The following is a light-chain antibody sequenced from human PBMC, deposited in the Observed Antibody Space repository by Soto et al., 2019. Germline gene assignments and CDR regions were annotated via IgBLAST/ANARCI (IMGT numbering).Light chain of an antibody. CDR2: EVS. CDR3: ISYTSSSTWV. Sequence: QSVLTQPASVSGSPGQSITISCTGTSSDVGGYNYVSWYQQHPGKAPKLMIYEVSNRPSGVSNRFSGSKSGNTASLTISGLHAEDEADYYCISYTSSSTWVFGGGTKLTVL. V-gene: IGLV2-14*01. CDR1: SSDVGGYNY. J-gene: IGLJ3*02.